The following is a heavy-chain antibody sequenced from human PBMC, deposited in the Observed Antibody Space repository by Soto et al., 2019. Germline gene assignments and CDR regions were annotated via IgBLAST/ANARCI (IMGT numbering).Heavy chain of an antibody. CDR1: GFTFSSYG. V-gene: IGHV3-30*18. CDR2: ISYDGSNK. Sequence: QVQLVESGGGVVQPGRSLRLSCAASGFTFSSYGMHWVRQAPGKGLEWVAVISYDGSNKYYADSVKGRFTISRDNSKNTLYLQMNSLRAEDTAVYYCAKGLAGTTWFDPWGQGTLVTVSS. J-gene: IGHJ5*02. D-gene: IGHD1-1*01. CDR3: AKGLAGTTWFDP.